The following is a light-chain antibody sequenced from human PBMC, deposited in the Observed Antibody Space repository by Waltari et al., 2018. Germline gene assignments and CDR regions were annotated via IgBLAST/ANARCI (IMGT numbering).Light chain of an antibody. V-gene: IGKV3-11*01. CDR3: QQRSEWPRT. J-gene: IGKJ1*01. CDR1: QSIGSY. CDR2: DAS. Sequence: ELVFTQSPASLSLSPGEKATLSCRASQSIGSYLGWYQQKPGQAPKLLIYDASNRVTGISGRFSGSGSGTDFTLTINSVQPEDFAVYYCQQRSEWPRTFGQGTKVDLK.